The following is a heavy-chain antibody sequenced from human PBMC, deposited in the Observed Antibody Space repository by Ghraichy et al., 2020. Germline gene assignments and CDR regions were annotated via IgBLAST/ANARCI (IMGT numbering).Heavy chain of an antibody. J-gene: IGHJ4*02. CDR3: ARGADPEWLYY. Sequence: SDTLSLTCTVSGCSVSSCSYYWIWIRQPPGKGLEWFGYIYYSGSTNYNPSLKSLVTISVDTSKNQFSLKLSSVSAADTAVYYCARGADPEWLYYWSQVTLVTVSS. CDR2: IYYSGST. CDR1: GCSVSSCSYY. D-gene: IGHD3-3*01. V-gene: IGHV4-61*01.